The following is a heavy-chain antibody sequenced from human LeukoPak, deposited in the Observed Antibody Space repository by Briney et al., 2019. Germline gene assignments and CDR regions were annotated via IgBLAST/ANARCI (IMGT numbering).Heavy chain of an antibody. CDR1: GGSFSGYY. D-gene: IGHD6-19*01. Sequence: SETLSLTCAVYGGSFSGYYWSWIRQPPGKGLEWIGEINHSGSTNYNPSLKSRVTISVDTSKNQFSLKLSSVTAADTAVYYCASVRAVAGPDYWGQGTLATVSS. CDR2: INHSGST. V-gene: IGHV4-34*01. J-gene: IGHJ4*02. CDR3: ASVRAVAGPDY.